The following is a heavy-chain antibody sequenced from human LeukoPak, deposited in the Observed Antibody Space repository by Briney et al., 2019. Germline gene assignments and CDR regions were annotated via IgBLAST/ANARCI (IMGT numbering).Heavy chain of an antibody. Sequence: SEALSLTCTVSGGSISSYYWSWIRQPPGKGLEWIGYIYYSGSTNYNPSPKSRVTISVDTSKNQFSLKLSSVTAADTAVYYCARYYYDSSGYYGYYYYYMDVWGKGTTVTVSS. V-gene: IGHV4-59*01. D-gene: IGHD3-22*01. CDR2: IYYSGST. CDR1: GGSISSYY. CDR3: ARYYYDSSGYYGYYYYYMDV. J-gene: IGHJ6*03.